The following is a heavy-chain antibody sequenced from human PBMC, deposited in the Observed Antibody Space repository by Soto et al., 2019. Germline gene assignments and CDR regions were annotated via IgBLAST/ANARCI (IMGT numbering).Heavy chain of an antibody. CDR2: INAGNGNT. V-gene: IGHV1-3*05. J-gene: IGHJ4*02. CDR3: ARSIVVVTALDY. Sequence: QVQLVQSGAEEKKPGASVKVSCKASGYTFTSYAMHWVRQAPGQRLEWMGWINAGNGNTKYSQKFQGXGXXXRXASASTDDMELSSMRSEDTAVYYCARSIVVVTALDYWGQGTLVTVSS. D-gene: IGHD2-21*02. CDR1: GYTFTSYA.